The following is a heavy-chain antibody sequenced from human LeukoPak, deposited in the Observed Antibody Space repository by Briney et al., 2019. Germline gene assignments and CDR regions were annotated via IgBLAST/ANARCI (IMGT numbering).Heavy chain of an antibody. V-gene: IGHV4-34*01. CDR2: INHSGST. J-gene: IGHJ4*02. D-gene: IGHD4-17*01. CDR3: ARDGGDYGADDY. CDR1: GGSFSGYY. Sequence: SETLSLTCAVYGGSFSGYYWSWIRQPPGKGLEWIGEINHSGSTNYNPSLKSRVTISVDTSKNQFSLKLSSVTAADTAVYYCARDGGDYGADDYWGQGTLVTVSS.